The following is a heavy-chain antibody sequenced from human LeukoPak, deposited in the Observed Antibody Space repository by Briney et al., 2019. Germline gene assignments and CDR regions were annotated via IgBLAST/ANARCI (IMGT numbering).Heavy chain of an antibody. CDR3: ATGADGLVGDY. CDR2: FGPEDVET. CDR1: VYTLTELS. J-gene: IGHJ4*02. Sequence: SVTVSYTLSVYTLTELSMHWLRQAPRTPREGMGGFGPEDVETIYPHKFHGRVTITEDTATDTDYMELSSLSSDATALCSCATGADGLVGDYWGQGTLVTVSS. V-gene: IGHV1-24*01. D-gene: IGHD6-6*01.